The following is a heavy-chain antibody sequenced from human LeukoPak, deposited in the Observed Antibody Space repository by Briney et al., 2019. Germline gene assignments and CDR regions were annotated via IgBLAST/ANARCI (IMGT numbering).Heavy chain of an antibody. J-gene: IGHJ4*02. CDR3: ARTPTYYYGSGTYYARPHFDY. CDR1: GGSISSSSYY. Sequence: SETLSLTCTVSGGSISSSSYYWGWIRQPPGKGLEWIGSLYYSGSTYYNPSLKSRVTISVHTSKNQFSPKLRSVTAADTAVYYCARTPTYYYGSGTYYARPHFDYWGQGTLVTVSS. CDR2: LYYSGST. D-gene: IGHD3-10*01. V-gene: IGHV4-39*01.